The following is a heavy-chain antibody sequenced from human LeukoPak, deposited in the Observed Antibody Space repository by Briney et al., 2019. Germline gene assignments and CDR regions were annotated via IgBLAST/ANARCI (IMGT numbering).Heavy chain of an antibody. CDR3: ARSSYDALTGYYTSHDY. CDR2: INTDGSSI. CDR1: GFTFSSYW. Sequence: GGSLRLSCAASGFTFSSYWMYWVRQVPGKGLVWVSRINTDGSSISYADSVKGRFTISRDNAKNTLSLQMNSLRAEDTAVYYCARSSYDALTGYYTSHDYWGQGTLVTVSS. V-gene: IGHV3-74*01. D-gene: IGHD3-9*01. J-gene: IGHJ4*02.